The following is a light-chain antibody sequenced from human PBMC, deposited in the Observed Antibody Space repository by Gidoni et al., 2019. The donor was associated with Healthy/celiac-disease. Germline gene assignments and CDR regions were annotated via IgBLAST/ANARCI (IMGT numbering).Light chain of an antibody. V-gene: IGKV3-20*01. J-gene: IGKJ2*03. CDR2: GAS. Sequence: DIVLTQSPGTLSLSPGERATLSCRASQSVSSSYVAWYQQKPGKAPRIRIYGASSRATGIPDRFSGSVSGTDFTLTISRLEPEDFAVYYCQQYGSSPPYSFGQGTKLEIK. CDR1: QSVSSSY. CDR3: QQYGSSPPYS.